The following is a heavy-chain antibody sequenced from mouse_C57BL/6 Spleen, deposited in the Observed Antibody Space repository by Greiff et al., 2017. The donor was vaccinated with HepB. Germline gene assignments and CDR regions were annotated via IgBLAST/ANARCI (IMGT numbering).Heavy chain of an antibody. Sequence: QVQLQQPGAELVMPGASVKLSCKASGYTFTSYWMHWVKQRPGQGLEWIGEIDPSDSYTNYNQKFKGKSTLTGDKSSSTAYMQLSSLTSEDSAVYYCARSEERGYAMDYWGQGTSVTVSS. CDR3: ARSEERGYAMDY. CDR1: GYTFTSYW. CDR2: IDPSDSYT. V-gene: IGHV1-69*01. J-gene: IGHJ4*01.